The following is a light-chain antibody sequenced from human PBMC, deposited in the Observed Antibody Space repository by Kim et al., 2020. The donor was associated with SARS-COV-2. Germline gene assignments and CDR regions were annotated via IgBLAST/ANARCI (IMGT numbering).Light chain of an antibody. CDR1: QGISSY. CDR2: AAS. CDR3: QQSYSTPRT. V-gene: IGKV1-39*01. J-gene: IGKJ1*01. Sequence: ESVGDRVTITCRASQGISSYLNWYQQKPGKAPKLLIYAASSLQSGVPSRFSGSGSGTDFTLTISSLQPEDFATYYCQQSYSTPRTFGQGTKVDIK.